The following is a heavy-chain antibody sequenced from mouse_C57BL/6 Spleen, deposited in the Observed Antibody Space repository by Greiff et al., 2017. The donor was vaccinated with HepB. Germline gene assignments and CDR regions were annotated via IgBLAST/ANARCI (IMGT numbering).Heavy chain of an antibody. CDR3: THDYGSSWGFAY. V-gene: IGHV14-4*01. Sequence: EVQLQQSGAELVRPGASVKLSCTASGFNIKDDYMHWVKQRPEQGLEWIGWIDPENGDTEYASKFQGKATITADTSSNTAYLQLSSLTSEDTAVYYCTHDYGSSWGFAYWGQGTLVTVSA. D-gene: IGHD1-1*01. CDR1: GFNIKDDY. J-gene: IGHJ3*01. CDR2: IDPENGDT.